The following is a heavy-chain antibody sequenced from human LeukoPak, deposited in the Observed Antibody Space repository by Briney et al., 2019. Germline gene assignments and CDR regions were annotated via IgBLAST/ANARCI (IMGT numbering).Heavy chain of an antibody. J-gene: IGHJ6*03. V-gene: IGHV3-21*01. CDR3: ARAHCSSTSCYEDYYYYMDV. CDR1: GFTFSSYI. Sequence: PGGSLRLSCAASGFTFSSYIMNWVRQAPGKGLEWVSSISSGSSYIYYADSVKGRFTISRDNAKNSLYLQMNSLRAEDTAVYYCARAHCSSTSCYEDYYYYMDVWGKGTTVTVSS. D-gene: IGHD2-2*01. CDR2: ISSGSSYI.